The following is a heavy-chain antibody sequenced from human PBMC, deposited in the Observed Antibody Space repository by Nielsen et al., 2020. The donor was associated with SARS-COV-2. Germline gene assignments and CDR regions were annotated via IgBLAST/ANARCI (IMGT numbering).Heavy chain of an antibody. V-gene: IGHV3-53*01. D-gene: IGHD2-2*01. CDR2: IYSGGST. J-gene: IGHJ6*02. Sequence: GGSLRLSCAASGFTVSSNYMSWVRQAPGKGLEWVSVIYSGGSTYYADSVKGRFTISRDNSKNMLYLQMNSLRAEDTAVYYCAKDKYQLLNYGMDVWGQGTTVTVSS. CDR3: AKDKYQLLNYGMDV. CDR1: GFTVSSNY.